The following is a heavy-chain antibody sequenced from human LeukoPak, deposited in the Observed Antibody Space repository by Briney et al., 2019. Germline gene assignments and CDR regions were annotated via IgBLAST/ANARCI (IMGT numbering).Heavy chain of an antibody. J-gene: IGHJ4*02. V-gene: IGHV5-51*01. CDR3: ARPFSSGYYSPRGVSDY. CDR1: GYSFTSYW. D-gene: IGHD3-22*01. Sequence: GESLKISCKGSGYSFTSYWIGWVRQMPGKGLEWMGIIYPDDSDTRYSPSFQGQVTISADKSISTAYLQWSSLKASDTAMYYCARPFSSGYYSPRGVSDYWGQGTLVTVSS. CDR2: IYPDDSDT.